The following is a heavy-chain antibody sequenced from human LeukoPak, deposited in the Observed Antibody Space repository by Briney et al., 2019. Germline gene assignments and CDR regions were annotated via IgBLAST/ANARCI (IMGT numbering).Heavy chain of an antibody. Sequence: SETLSLTCSVSGGSVSSGSYYWSWIRQPPGKGLEWIAYIYHSGSTSYNPSLQSRVTISLDISQNQVSLRLSSVTAADTAVYYCASGRGFSGSGFDYWGQGILVTVSS. V-gene: IGHV4-61*01. J-gene: IGHJ4*02. CDR1: GGSVSSGSYY. D-gene: IGHD6-13*01. CDR3: ASGRGFSGSGFDY. CDR2: IYHSGST.